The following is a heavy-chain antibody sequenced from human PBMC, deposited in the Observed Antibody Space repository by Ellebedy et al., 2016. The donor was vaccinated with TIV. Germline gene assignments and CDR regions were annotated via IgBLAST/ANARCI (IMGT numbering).Heavy chain of an antibody. CDR3: AVFWLQANDY. D-gene: IGHD5-24*01. V-gene: IGHV1-2*05. CDR1: GYTFTAYY. J-gene: IGHJ4*02. Sequence: AASVKVSCKASGYTFTAYYIHWVRQAPGQGLEWMGRINARNGGPDYAQKFQGRVTVTRDTSINTAYIILNRLTSDDTGVYYCAVFWLQANDYWGQGTLVTVSS. CDR2: INARNGGP.